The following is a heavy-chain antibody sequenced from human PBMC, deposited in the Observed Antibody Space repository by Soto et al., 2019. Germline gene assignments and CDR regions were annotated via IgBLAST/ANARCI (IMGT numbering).Heavy chain of an antibody. CDR3: VTRFTAVATARFGC. D-gene: IGHD2-21*02. J-gene: IGHJ4*02. CDR1: GFTFIKAY. Sequence: GGSLRLSCAASGFTFIKAYMNWVRQAPGKGLAWIGQIDSKLDADKTDFAAPVKGRFTLSRDDSKNTVYLQMNGLEIEDTGMYYCVTRFTAVATARFGCLGQGSLVTV. V-gene: IGHV3-15*04. CDR2: IDSKLDADKT.